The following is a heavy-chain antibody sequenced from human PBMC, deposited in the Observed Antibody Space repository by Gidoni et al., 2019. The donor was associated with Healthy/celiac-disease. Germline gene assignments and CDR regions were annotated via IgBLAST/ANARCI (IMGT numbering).Heavy chain of an antibody. CDR2: SSGKSGSI. CDR3: AKDIYRASYYYGMDV. V-gene: IGHV3-9*01. CDR1: GLAFGYYA. J-gene: IGHJ6*02. Sequence: EVQLVASGGGLVQPGRSLQLSCAAPGLAFGYYAMHWVRQAPGKGLEWVSGSSGKSGSIGYADSVKCRFTISRDNAKNSLYLQMNSLRAEDTALYYCAKDIYRASYYYGMDVWGQGTTVTVSS. D-gene: IGHD1-26*01.